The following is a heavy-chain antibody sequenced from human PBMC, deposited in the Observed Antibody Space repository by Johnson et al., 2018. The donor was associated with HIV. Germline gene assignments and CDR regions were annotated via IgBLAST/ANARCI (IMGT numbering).Heavy chain of an antibody. CDR3: AREGVVGVKDGFI. Sequence: MLLVESGGGLVQPGGSLRLSCAASGFTVSSNYMSWVRQAPGKGLEWVSVIYSGGSTYYADSVKGRFTISRDNSKNTLYLQMNSLRAEDTAVYYCAREGVVGVKDGFIWGQGTMVTVSS. V-gene: IGHV3-66*01. D-gene: IGHD2-15*01. J-gene: IGHJ3*02. CDR2: IYSGGST. CDR1: GFTVSSNY.